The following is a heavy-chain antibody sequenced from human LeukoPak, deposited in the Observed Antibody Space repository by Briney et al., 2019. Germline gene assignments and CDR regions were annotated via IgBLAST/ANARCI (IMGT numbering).Heavy chain of an antibody. CDR2: INPFNGNT. V-gene: IGHV1-18*01. D-gene: IGHD2-2*02. CDR3: ARENSYQLLYIPKDY. J-gene: IGHJ4*02. Sequence: GASVKVSCKASGYTFTRYAISWVRQAPGQGLEWMGWINPFNGNTNDAERFQGRVIMTTDTSTRTAYMELRSLRSDDTAVYYCARENSYQLLYIPKDYWGQGTLVTVSS. CDR1: GYTFTRYA.